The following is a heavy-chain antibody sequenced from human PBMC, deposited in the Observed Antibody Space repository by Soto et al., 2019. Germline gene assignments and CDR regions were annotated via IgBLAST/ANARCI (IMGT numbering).Heavy chain of an antibody. J-gene: IGHJ6*02. CDR2: INHSGST. CDR1: GGSFSGYY. CDR3: ARGERRFYYYGMDV. V-gene: IGHV4-34*01. D-gene: IGHD4-17*01. Sequence: QVQLQQWGAGLLKPSETLSLTCAVYGGSFSGYYWSWIRQPPGKGLEWIGEINHSGSTNYNPSLKSRVTISVDTSKNQFSLKLSSVTAADTAVYYCARGERRFYYYGMDVWGQGTTVTVSS.